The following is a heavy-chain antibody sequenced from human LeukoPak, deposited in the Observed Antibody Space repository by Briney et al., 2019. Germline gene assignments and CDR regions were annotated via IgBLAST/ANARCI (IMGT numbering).Heavy chain of an antibody. D-gene: IGHD4-17*01. CDR3: ARGAYGDYDS. CDR1: ASTFSTYA. Sequence: GGSLRLSCAASASTFSTYATSWVRQAPGKGLEWVSAISAGADSTYYADSVQGRFTISRDNSKNTLYLQMSGLRAEDTAVYFCARGAYGDYDSWGQGTLVTVSS. CDR2: ISAGADST. V-gene: IGHV3-23*01. J-gene: IGHJ5*01.